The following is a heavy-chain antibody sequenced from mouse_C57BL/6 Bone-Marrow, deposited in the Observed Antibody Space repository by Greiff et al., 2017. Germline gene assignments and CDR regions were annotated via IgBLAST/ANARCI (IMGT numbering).Heavy chain of an antibody. D-gene: IGHD2-3*01. Sequence: EVMLVESGGGLVKPGGSLKLSCAASGFTFSSYAMSWVRQTPEKRLEWVATISDGGSYTYYPDNVKGRFTISRDNAKNNLYLQMSHLKSEDTAMYYCARDGVTHYFDDWCQGTTLTVSS. CDR1: GFTFSSYA. CDR3: ARDGVTHYFDD. V-gene: IGHV5-4*01. CDR2: ISDGGSYT. J-gene: IGHJ2*01.